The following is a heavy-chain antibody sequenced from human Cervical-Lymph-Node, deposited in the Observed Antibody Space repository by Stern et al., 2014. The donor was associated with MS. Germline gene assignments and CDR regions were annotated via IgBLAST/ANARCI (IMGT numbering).Heavy chain of an antibody. D-gene: IGHD1-26*01. Sequence: EVQLEESGAEVRKPGESLQISCKSSGYIFTNYWIAWVRQMPGKGLEWMGIIYPGDSDIRYNPSFQGQVTISGDKSISTAFLQWTSLKASDSAIYYCARQRSGARFDNWGQGTRVTVSS. CDR1: GYIFTNYW. CDR3: ARQRSGARFDN. J-gene: IGHJ4*02. V-gene: IGHV5-51*01. CDR2: IYPGDSDI.